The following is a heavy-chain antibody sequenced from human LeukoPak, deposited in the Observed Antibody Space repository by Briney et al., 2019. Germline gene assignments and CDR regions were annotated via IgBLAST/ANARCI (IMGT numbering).Heavy chain of an antibody. CDR2: IYSGGST. CDR3: AKDLYDSSSGGFDY. D-gene: IGHD3-22*01. Sequence: GGSLRLSCAASGFTVSSNYMSWVRQAPGKGLEWVSVIYSGGSTYYADSVKGRFTISRDNSKNTLYLQMNSLRAEDTAVYYCAKDLYDSSSGGFDYWGQGTLVTVSS. CDR1: GFTVSSNY. J-gene: IGHJ4*02. V-gene: IGHV3-53*05.